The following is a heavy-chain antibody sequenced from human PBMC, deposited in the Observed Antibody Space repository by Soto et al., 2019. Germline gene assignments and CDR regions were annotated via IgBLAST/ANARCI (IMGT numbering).Heavy chain of an antibody. CDR2: IYPGDSNT. D-gene: IGHD2-2*02. Sequence: PGVSLKISCKGAGFIFTSYWIGWVLQMPGKGLEWMGIIYPGDSNTRYSPSFQGQVTISADKSISTAFLQWSSLKASDTAMYYCARQGYCSSTACYTVDYWGQGTLVTVSS. V-gene: IGHV5-51*01. J-gene: IGHJ4*02. CDR1: GFIFTSYW. CDR3: ARQGYCSSTACYTVDY.